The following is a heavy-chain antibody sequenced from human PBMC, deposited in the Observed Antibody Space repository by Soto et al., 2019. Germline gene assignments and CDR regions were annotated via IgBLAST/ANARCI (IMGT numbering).Heavy chain of an antibody. V-gene: IGHV3-30-3*01. CDR1: GFTFSSYA. D-gene: IGHD6-6*01. CDR3: ARDRISASRAFHSSSTPCWFDA. CDR2: ISYDGSNK. J-gene: IGHJ5*02. Sequence: GGSLRLSCAASGFTFSSYAMHWVLQAPCKGLEWVAVISYDGSNKYYADSVKGRFTISRDNSKNTLYLQMNSLRAEDTAVYYCARDRISASRAFHSSSTPCWFDAWGQGTLVTVSS.